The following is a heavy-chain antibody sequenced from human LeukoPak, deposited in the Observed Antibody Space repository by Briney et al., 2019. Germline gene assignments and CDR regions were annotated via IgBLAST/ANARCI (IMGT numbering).Heavy chain of an antibody. CDR3: ATTGITGTTSYFDY. D-gene: IGHD1-7*01. CDR2: FDPEDGET. J-gene: IGHJ4*02. CDR1: GYTLTELS. Sequence: ASVKVSCKVSGYTLTELSMHWVRQAPGKGLEWMGGFDPEDGETIYAQKFQGRVTMTEDTSTDTAYMELSSLRSEDTAVYYCATTGITGTTSYFDYWGQGALVTVSS. V-gene: IGHV1-24*01.